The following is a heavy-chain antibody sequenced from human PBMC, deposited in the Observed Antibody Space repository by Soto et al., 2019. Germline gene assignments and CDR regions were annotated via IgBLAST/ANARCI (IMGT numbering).Heavy chain of an antibody. CDR2: ISVSGNII. CDR1: GFTFSTYE. J-gene: IGHJ4*02. D-gene: IGHD2-2*01. Sequence: GSLRLPWAASGFTFSTYEFNWVRQAPGRGLEWISYISVSGNIIKYAESVKGRFTISRDNAENSLHLHMSNLRVDDTALYFCVRDTRSASAAASLDYWGQGTRVTVSS. V-gene: IGHV3-48*03. CDR3: VRDTRSASAAASLDY.